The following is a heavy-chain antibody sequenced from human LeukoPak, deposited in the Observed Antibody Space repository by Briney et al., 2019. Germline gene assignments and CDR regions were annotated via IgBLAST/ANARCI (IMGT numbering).Heavy chain of an antibody. CDR3: ARDVVVVPAAIHFYMDV. CDR2: INHSGRT. D-gene: IGHD2-2*01. CDR1: GGSFSDYF. J-gene: IGHJ6*03. V-gene: IGHV4-34*01. Sequence: SETLSLTCAVYGGSFSDYFWGWIRQPPGKGLEWIGEINHSGRTYYNPSLKSRVTISVDTSKNQFSLNLSSVTAADTAVYYCARDVVVVPAAIHFYMDVWGKGTTVTVSS.